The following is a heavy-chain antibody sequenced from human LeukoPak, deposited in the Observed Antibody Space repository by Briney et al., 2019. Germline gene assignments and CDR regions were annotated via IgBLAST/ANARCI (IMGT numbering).Heavy chain of an antibody. V-gene: IGHV3-9*01. J-gene: IGHJ6*02. CDR2: ISWNSGSI. D-gene: IGHD6-19*01. CDR1: GFTFDDYA. CDR3: AKVPVAGTNYYYYGMDV. Sequence: GGSLRLSCAASGFTFDDYAMHWVRQAPGKGLEWVSGISWNSGSIGYAVSVKGRFTISRDNAKNSLYLQMNSLRAEDTALYYCAKVPVAGTNYYYYGMDVWGQGTTVTVSS.